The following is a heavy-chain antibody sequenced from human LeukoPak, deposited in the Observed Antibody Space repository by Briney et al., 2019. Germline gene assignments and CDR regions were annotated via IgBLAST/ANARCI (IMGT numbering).Heavy chain of an antibody. J-gene: IGHJ4*02. Sequence: QPGGSLRLSCAASGFTFSSYEMNWVRQAPGKGLEWLSYISNSGSSKYYADSVRGRFTISRDNAKNSLYLQMNSLRAEDTAVYYCARARVPGELNYWGQGTLVTVSS. CDR2: ISNSGSSK. CDR1: GFTFSSYE. D-gene: IGHD3-10*01. CDR3: ARARVPGELNY. V-gene: IGHV3-48*03.